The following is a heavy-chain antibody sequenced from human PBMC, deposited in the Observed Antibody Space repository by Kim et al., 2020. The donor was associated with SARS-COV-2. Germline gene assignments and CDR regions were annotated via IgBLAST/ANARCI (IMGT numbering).Heavy chain of an antibody. CDR3: GRQNGWYPVTY. Sequence: KTYLDSVKGRFAISRDNAKNSLYLQMNSRGVEDTAVYYCGRQNGWYPVTYWGQGILVTVSS. V-gene: IGHV3-7*01. CDR2: K. D-gene: IGHD6-19*01. J-gene: IGHJ4*02.